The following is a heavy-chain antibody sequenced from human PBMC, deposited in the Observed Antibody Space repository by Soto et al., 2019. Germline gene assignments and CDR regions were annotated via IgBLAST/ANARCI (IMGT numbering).Heavy chain of an antibody. CDR2: IHNSGST. D-gene: IGHD3-10*01. CDR1: GGSITSYY. J-gene: IGHJ4*01. CDR3: ARRWSGTDY. V-gene: IGHV4-59*01. Sequence: SETLSLTCTVSGGSITSYYWSWIRQPPGKGLEWIGYIHNSGSTSYNSSLQSRVTISADVSKNQFSLDLRSVTAADTAVYYCARRWSGTDYWGHGTLVTVSS.